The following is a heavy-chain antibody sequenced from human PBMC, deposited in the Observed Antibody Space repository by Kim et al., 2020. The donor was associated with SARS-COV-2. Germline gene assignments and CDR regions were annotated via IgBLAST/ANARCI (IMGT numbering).Heavy chain of an antibody. Sequence: VKGRITISSDNAKSTLYLQMNRLRAEDTAVYYCAREGCSSTSCYHYGMDVWGQGTTVTVSS. V-gene: IGHV3-53*01. D-gene: IGHD2-2*01. CDR3: AREGCSSTSCYHYGMDV. J-gene: IGHJ6*02.